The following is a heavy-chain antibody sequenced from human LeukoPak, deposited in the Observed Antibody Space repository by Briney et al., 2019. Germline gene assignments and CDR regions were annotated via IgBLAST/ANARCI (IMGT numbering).Heavy chain of an antibody. CDR3: ARANTIFGVVIRPFDY. D-gene: IGHD3-3*01. J-gene: IGHJ4*02. CDR2: IYYSGST. CDR1: GGSISSYY. Sequence: PSETLSLTCTVSGGSISSYYWSWIRQPPGKGLEWIGYIYYSGSTNYNPSLKSRVTISVDTSKNQFSLKLSSVTAADTAVYYCARANTIFGVVIRPFDYWGQGTLVTVSS. V-gene: IGHV4-59*12.